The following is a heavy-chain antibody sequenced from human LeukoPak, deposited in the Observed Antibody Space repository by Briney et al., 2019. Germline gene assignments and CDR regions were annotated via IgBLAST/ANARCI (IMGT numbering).Heavy chain of an antibody. Sequence: ASVKVSCKVSGYTLSELSMHWVRQAPGEGLEWMGGFDPADGETIYAQKFQGRVSMTEDTSTDTAYMELSSLRSEDTAVYYCANLLLEIAVGSGVHGRDVWGQGTTVTVS. J-gene: IGHJ6*02. D-gene: IGHD2-2*01. CDR1: GYTLSELS. CDR3: ANLLLEIAVGSGVHGRDV. CDR2: FDPADGET. V-gene: IGHV1-24*01.